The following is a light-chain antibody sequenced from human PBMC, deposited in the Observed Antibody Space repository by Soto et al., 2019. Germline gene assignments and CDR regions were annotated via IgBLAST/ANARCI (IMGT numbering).Light chain of an antibody. V-gene: IGLV2-14*01. CDR2: DVS. J-gene: IGLJ1*01. CDR3: SSYTSSSTL. Sequence: QSVLTQPASVSGSPGQSITISCTGTSSDVGGYNYVSWYQQHPGKAPKLMIYDVSNRPSGVSNRFSGSKSGNTASLTISGLQAEDEADYYRSSYTSSSTLFGTGTKLTVL. CDR1: SSDVGGYNY.